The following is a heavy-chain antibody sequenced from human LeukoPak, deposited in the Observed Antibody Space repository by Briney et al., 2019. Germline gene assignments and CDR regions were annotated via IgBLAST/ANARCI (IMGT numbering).Heavy chain of an antibody. CDR3: ARDGLIDDYYDSINWFDP. CDR2: INSDGSST. Sequence: PGGSLRLSCAASGFTFGSYVMSWVRQAPGKGLVWVSRINSDGSSTSYADSVKGRFTISRDNAKDTLYLQMNSLRAEDTAVYYCARDGLIDDYYDSINWFDPWGQGTLVTVSS. J-gene: IGHJ5*02. D-gene: IGHD3-22*01. CDR1: GFTFGSYV. V-gene: IGHV3-74*01.